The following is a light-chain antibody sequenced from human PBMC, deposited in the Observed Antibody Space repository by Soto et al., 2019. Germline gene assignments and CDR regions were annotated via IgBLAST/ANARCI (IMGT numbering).Light chain of an antibody. Sequence: DIQMTQSPSTLSASIGDTVTITCRANQSISSWLAWYQQKPGKAPKLLISEGSSLESGVPSRFSGSGSETEFTLSICILQPDYLATYYCLQYNSTPLTFGGGTMVEL. J-gene: IGKJ4*01. CDR2: EGS. V-gene: IGKV1-5*01. CDR3: LQYNSTPLT. CDR1: QSISSW.